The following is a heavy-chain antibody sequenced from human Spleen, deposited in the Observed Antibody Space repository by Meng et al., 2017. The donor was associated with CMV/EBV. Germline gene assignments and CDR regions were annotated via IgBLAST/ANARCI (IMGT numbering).Heavy chain of an antibody. J-gene: IGHJ4*02. CDR3: AKEPHSSSAPPNY. CDR2: IPYAGGNK. Sequence: AASGFTFGSYGMPWVRKAPGKGLEWVAFIPYAGGNKYYADSVKGRFTISRANSKNTLYLQMNSLRAEATAVYYCAKEPHSSSAPPNYWGQGTLVTVSS. V-gene: IGHV3-30*02. CDR1: GFTFGSYG. D-gene: IGHD6-6*01.